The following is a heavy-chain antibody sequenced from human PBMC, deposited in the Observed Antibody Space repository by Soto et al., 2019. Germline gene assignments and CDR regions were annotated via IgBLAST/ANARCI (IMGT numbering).Heavy chain of an antibody. J-gene: IGHJ4*02. CDR1: GGTFSSYP. Sequence: QVILVQSGAEVKKPGSSVKVSCKSSGGTFSSYPISWVRQAPGQGLEWMGVIIPFSATSNYAQKFQGRVTITADESTSTAYMELSSLRTGDTAVYYCARVGDGSSQLLDYWGQGTLVTVSS. CDR3: ARVGDGSSQLLDY. CDR2: IIPFSATS. D-gene: IGHD2-21*01. V-gene: IGHV1-69*01.